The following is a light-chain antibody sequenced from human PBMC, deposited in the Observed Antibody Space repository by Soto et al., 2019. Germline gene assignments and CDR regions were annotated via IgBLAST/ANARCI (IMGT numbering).Light chain of an antibody. V-gene: IGKV1-5*01. J-gene: IGKJ1*01. CDR2: DAS. CDR3: QHYSCMLT. CDR1: RSISNR. Sequence: DIQMTQSPSTLSASVGERVTITCRASRSISNRLAWYQQKPGTAPKVLIYDASSLESGVPSRFSGSGSGTEFILTISSLQHDVFATYCWQHYSCMLTFGQGTKVEIK.